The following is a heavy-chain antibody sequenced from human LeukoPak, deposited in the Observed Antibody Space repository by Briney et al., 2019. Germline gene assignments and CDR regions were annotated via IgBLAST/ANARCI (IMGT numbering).Heavy chain of an antibody. V-gene: IGHV3-11*01. D-gene: IGHD2-2*03. Sequence: GGSLRLSCAASGFTFSDYYMSWIRQAPGKGLEWVSYISSSGSTIYYADSVKGRFTISRDNAKNSLYLQMNSLRAEDTAVYYCAKKSGYCSSTSCYDYYYGMDAWGQGTTVTVSS. CDR3: AKKSGYCSSTSCYDYYYGMDA. J-gene: IGHJ6*02. CDR2: ISSSGSTI. CDR1: GFTFSDYY.